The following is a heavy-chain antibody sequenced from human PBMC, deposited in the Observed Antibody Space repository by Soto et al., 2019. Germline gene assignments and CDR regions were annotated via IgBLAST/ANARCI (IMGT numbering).Heavy chain of an antibody. Sequence: EVQLLESGGGLVQPGGSLRLSCAASGFTFSSYAMSWVRQAPGKGLEWVSAISGSGGSTYYADSVKGRFTISRDNSKNTLYLQMNSLRAEDTAVYYCAKRQSMVRGVIPYWYFDLWGRGTLVTVSS. CDR1: GFTFSSYA. J-gene: IGHJ2*01. D-gene: IGHD3-10*01. V-gene: IGHV3-23*01. CDR3: AKRQSMVRGVIPYWYFDL. CDR2: ISGSGGST.